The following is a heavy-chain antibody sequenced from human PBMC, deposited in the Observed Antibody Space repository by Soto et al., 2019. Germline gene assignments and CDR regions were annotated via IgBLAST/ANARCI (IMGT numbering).Heavy chain of an antibody. D-gene: IGHD6-19*01. Sequence: ASVKVSCKASGGTFSSYTISWVRQAPGQGLEWMGRIIPILGIANYAQKFQGRVTITADKSTSTAYMELSSLRSEDTAVYYCARDLAGPGSGWEPFDYWAREPRSPSP. J-gene: IGHJ4*02. CDR3: ARDLAGPGSGWEPFDY. CDR1: GGTFSSYT. CDR2: IIPILGIA. V-gene: IGHV1-69*04.